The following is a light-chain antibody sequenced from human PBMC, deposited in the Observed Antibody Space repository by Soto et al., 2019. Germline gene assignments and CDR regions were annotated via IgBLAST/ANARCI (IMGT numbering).Light chain of an antibody. V-gene: IGKV1-39*01. CDR1: QSIAGY. CDR3: QQSYITPLT. CDR2: AAS. Sequence: DIQITQSPSSLSASAGDRVTITCRASQSIAGYLNWYQRKSGKAPKLLIYAASSLQSGVPSRFSGSGSGTEFTLTISSLQPEDFATYYCQQSYITPLTFGPGTKVDI. J-gene: IGKJ3*01.